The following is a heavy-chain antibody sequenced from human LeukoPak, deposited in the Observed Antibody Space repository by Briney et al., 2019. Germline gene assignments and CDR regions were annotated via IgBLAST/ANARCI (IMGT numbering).Heavy chain of an antibody. CDR2: INPSGGST. V-gene: IGHV1-46*01. Sequence: GASVKVSCKASGYTFTSYYMHWVRQAPGQGLEWMGIINPSGGSTSYAQKFQGRVTMTRDMSTSTVYMELSSLRSEDTAVYYCARDRDAYYDILTGYYKGAFDIWGQGTMVTVSS. CDR1: GYTFTSYY. D-gene: IGHD3-9*01. CDR3: ARDRDAYYDILTGYYKGAFDI. J-gene: IGHJ3*02.